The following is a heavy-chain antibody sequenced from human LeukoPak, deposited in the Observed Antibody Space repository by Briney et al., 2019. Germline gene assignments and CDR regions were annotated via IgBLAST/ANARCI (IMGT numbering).Heavy chain of an antibody. D-gene: IGHD1-7*01. J-gene: IGHJ4*02. CDR1: GFTFDDYG. V-gene: IGHV3-20*04. CDR3: AREDDWNYEDY. Sequence: PGGSLRLSCAASGFTFDDYGMSWVRQVPGKGLEWVAGITWNGVIIGYADSVKGRFTISRDNAKNSLYLQMNSLRAEDTAIYYCAREDDWNYEDYWGQGTLVTVSS. CDR2: ITWNGVII.